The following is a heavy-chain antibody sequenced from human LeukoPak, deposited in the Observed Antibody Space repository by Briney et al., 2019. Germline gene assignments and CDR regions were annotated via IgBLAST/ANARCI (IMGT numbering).Heavy chain of an antibody. J-gene: IGHJ4*02. V-gene: IGHV3-23*01. Sequence: PGGTLRLSCAASGFTFSSYGMSWVRQAPGKGLEWVSAISGSGGSTYYADSVEGRFTISRDNSKNTLYLQMSSLRAEDMAVYYCAKLLYYYDSSQPYWGQGTLVTVSS. CDR2: ISGSGGST. CDR3: AKLLYYYDSSQPY. CDR1: GFTFSSYG. D-gene: IGHD3-22*01.